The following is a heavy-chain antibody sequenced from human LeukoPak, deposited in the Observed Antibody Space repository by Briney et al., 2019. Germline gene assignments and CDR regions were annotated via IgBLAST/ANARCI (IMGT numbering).Heavy chain of an antibody. V-gene: IGHV1-69*06. CDR1: GGTFSSYA. J-gene: IGHJ6*03. CDR3: ATRNHDYGDYVPHKGYYYMDV. CDR2: IIPIFGTA. D-gene: IGHD4-17*01. Sequence: GASVKVSCKASGGTFSSYAISWVRQAPGQGLEWMGGIIPIFGTANYAQKFQGRVTITADKSTSTAYMELSSLRSEDTAVYYCATRNHDYGDYVPHKGYYYMDVWGKGTTVTVSS.